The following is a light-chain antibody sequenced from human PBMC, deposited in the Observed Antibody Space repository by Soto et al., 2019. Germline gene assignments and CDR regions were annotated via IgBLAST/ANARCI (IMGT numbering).Light chain of an antibody. V-gene: IGLV1-40*01. CDR2: SNN. CDR3: QSYDSSLSGSDV. J-gene: IGLJ1*01. CDR1: SSNIGAGYD. Sequence: QSMLTQPPSVSGAPGQRVTISCTGSSSNIGAGYDVHWYQRLPGTAPKVLIYSNNNRPSGVPDRFSGSKSGTSASLAITGLQAEDEADYYCQSYDSSLSGSDVFGTGTKLTVL.